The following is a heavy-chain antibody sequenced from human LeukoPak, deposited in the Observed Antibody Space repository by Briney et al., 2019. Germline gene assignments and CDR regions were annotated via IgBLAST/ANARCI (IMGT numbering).Heavy chain of an antibody. V-gene: IGHV4-61*01. CDR3: ARQSGDQSSAWYFDA. D-gene: IGHD6-19*01. J-gene: IGHJ4*02. CDR1: GGSVSSGNYY. Sequence: PSETLSLTCIVSGGSVSSGNYYWSWIRQPPGKGLEWIGYISYSGSTNYNPSLKSRVTTSVDTSTDQFSLRLSSATAADTAIYYCARQSGDQSSAWYFDAWGQGTLVTVSS. CDR2: ISYSGST.